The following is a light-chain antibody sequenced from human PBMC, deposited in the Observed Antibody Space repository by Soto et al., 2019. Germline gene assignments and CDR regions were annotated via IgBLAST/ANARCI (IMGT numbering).Light chain of an antibody. CDR2: AAS. CDR1: QDISSW. V-gene: IGKV1-12*01. J-gene: IGKJ4*01. Sequence: DIQMTQSPSSVSASVGDRVSITCRASQDISSWLAWYQQKPGKAPKLLIYAASSLQSEVPSRFSGSGSGTDFTLIISSLQPEDFATYYCQQANSFPLTFGGGTKVEIK. CDR3: QQANSFPLT.